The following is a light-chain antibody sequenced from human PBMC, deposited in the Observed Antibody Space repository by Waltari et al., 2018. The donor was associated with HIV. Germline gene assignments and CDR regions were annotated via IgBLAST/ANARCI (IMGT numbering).Light chain of an antibody. J-gene: IGLJ2*01. CDR3: SSYAGSNNVV. Sequence: QSALTQPPSASGSPGQSVTISCTGPSRDVGGYNYVSWYQQHPGQAPNLMIYEVSKRPSGVPDRFSGSKSGNTASLTVSGLQAEDEADYYCSSYAGSNNVVFGGGTKLTVL. V-gene: IGLV2-8*01. CDR2: EVS. CDR1: SRDVGGYNY.